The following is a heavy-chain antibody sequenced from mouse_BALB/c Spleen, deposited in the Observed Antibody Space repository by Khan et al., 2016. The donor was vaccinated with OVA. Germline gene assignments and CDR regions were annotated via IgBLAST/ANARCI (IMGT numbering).Heavy chain of an antibody. Sequence: EVELVESGGGLVKPGGSLKLSCAASGFIFSNYAMSWVRQTPEKRLEWVVSISSGSSPYYPDSVMGRFTISRDNARNILYLQMSSLSSEDTAMYYCARDYWFAYWGQGTLVTVSA. J-gene: IGHJ3*01. CDR3: ARDYWFAY. V-gene: IGHV5-6-5*01. CDR1: GFIFSNYA. CDR2: ISSGSSP.